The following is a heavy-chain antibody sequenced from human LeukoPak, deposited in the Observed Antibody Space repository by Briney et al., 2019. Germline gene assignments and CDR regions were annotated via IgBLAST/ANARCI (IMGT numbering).Heavy chain of an antibody. Sequence: GESLKISCKGSGYSFTSYWIGWVRQMPGKGLEWMGIIYPGDSDTRYSPSFQGQVTISADKSISTAYLQWSSLKASDTAMYYCARAAAGIGRDKPFDYWGQGTLVTVPS. J-gene: IGHJ4*02. CDR1: GYSFTSYW. CDR3: ARAAAGIGRDKPFDY. D-gene: IGHD6-13*01. CDR2: IYPGDSDT. V-gene: IGHV5-51*01.